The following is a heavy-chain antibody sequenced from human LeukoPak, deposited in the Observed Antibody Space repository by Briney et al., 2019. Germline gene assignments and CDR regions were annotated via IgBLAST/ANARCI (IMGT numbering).Heavy chain of an antibody. Sequence: ASVTVSCKASGYTFTSCGISWVRQAPGQVLEWMGWISAYNGNTNYAQKLQGRVTMTTDTSTSTAYMELRSLRSDDTAVYYCARYHDYYYYGMDVWGQGTTVTVSS. J-gene: IGHJ6*02. D-gene: IGHD2-2*01. CDR1: GYTFTSCG. CDR2: ISAYNGNT. V-gene: IGHV1-18*01. CDR3: ARYHDYYYYGMDV.